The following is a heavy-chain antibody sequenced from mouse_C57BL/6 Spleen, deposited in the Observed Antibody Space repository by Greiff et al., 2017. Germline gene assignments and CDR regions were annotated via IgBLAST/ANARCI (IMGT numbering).Heavy chain of an antibody. CDR2: IWRGGST. D-gene: IGHD1-1*01. CDR1: GFSFTSYG. V-gene: IGHV2-2*01. Sequence: QVQLQESGPGLVQPSPRLYITCTVSGFSFTSYGVHWVRQSPGKGLEWLGVIWRGGSTDYNAAFIYRLSISKDKSKSQVFFKRNRLQADDTARYYCAGTVGDYAMDYWGQGTAVTVSA. J-gene: IGHJ4*01. CDR3: AGTVGDYAMDY.